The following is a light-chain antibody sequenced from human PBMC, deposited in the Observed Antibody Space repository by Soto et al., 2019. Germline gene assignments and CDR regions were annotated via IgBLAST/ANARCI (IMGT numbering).Light chain of an antibody. V-gene: IGKV3-20*01. CDR1: QSVSSSY. CDR2: GTS. J-gene: IGKJ5*01. Sequence: IVFTQFPGTLPLSPGERATLSYRASQSVSSSYLAWYQQRPGQAPRLLLYGTSNRASGIPARFSGSGSGTDFTLSISSLQPGDVGIYSCQQYHTWPPITFGQGTRLEIK. CDR3: QQYHTWPPIT.